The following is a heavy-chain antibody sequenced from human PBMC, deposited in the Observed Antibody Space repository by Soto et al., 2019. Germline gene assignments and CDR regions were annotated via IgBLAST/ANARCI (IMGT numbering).Heavy chain of an antibody. D-gene: IGHD6-19*01. CDR1: GFTFSSHV. CDR2: ISHDGSYK. CDR3: ANRQWLED. J-gene: IGHJ4*02. V-gene: IGHV3-30*18. Sequence: QVQLVESGGGVVQPGRSLRLSCAASGFTFSSHVMHWVRQAPGKGLEWVALISHDGSYKYSADSVKGRFTISRDNSKNTLYLQMNRLRPEDTAVYYCANRQWLEDWGQGSLVAVSS.